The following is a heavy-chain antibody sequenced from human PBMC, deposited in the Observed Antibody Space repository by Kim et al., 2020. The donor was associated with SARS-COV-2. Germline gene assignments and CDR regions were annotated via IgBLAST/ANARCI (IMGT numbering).Heavy chain of an antibody. CDR1: GGSFSGYY. D-gene: IGHD6-19*01. V-gene: IGHV4-34*01. Sequence: SETLSLTCAVYGGSFSGYYWSWIRQPPGKGLEWIGEINHSGSTNYNPSLKSRVTISVDTSKNQFSLKLSSVTAADTAVYYCARHGGVYSSGWYVIRGNNYYYYGMDVWGQGTTVTVSS. CDR2: INHSGST. CDR3: ARHGGVYSSGWYVIRGNNYYYYGMDV. J-gene: IGHJ6*02.